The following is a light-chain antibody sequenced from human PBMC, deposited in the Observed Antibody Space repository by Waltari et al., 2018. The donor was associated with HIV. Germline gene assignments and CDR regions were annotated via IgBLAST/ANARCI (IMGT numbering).Light chain of an antibody. CDR2: RNS. V-gene: IGLV1-47*01. CDR1: SSTIGVNS. CDR3: AAWNDSLSGWV. Sequence: QSVLTQPPSTSVTPGQTVTLPCSGRSSTIGVNSGSWYQHLPGTAPNLLIYRNSQRPPGVRDRFSDSKSGTSASLAINDRRSEDGAEYHCAAWNDSLSGWVFCGGANLTVL. J-gene: IGLJ3*02.